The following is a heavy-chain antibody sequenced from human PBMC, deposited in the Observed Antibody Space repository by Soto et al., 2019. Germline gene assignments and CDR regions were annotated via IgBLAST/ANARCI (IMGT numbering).Heavy chain of an antibody. J-gene: IGHJ6*02. CDR1: GFTFSSYA. D-gene: IGHD3-3*01. Sequence: PGGSLRLPCAASGFTFSSYAMSWVRQAPGKGLEWVSAISGSGGSTYYADSVKGRFTISRDNSKNTLYLQMNSLRAEDTAVYYCPKDYTICGVVTQIYYFYGMDVWGQVTAFTVFS. CDR3: PKDYTICGVVTQIYYFYGMDV. V-gene: IGHV3-23*01. CDR2: ISGSGGST.